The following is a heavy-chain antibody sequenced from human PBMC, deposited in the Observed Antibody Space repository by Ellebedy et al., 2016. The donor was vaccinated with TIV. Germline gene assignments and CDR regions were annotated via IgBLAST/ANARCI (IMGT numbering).Heavy chain of an antibody. CDR3: TREGGLQIRNWFDT. D-gene: IGHD5-24*01. CDR2: ISFDGHNQ. J-gene: IGHJ5*01. Sequence: PGGSLRLSCEASGFTFRNHGMHWVRQAPGKGLEWVGVISFDGHNQYYGDSVRGRFTLSRDNAKNTVYLQMNNLRAEDTAVYYCTREGGLQIRNWFDTWGHGTLVTVSS. CDR1: GFTFRNHG. V-gene: IGHV3-30*03.